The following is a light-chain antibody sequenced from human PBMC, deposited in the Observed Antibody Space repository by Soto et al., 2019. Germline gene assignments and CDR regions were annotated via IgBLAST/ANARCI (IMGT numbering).Light chain of an antibody. CDR3: AAWDDSLNGPV. Sequence: QAVVTQPPSVSEAPRQRVTISCSGSSSNIGNNAVNWYQQLPGKAPKLLIYYDDLLPSGVSDRFSGSKSGTSASLANSGLQSEDEADYYCAAWDDSLNGPVFGGGTKLTVL. V-gene: IGLV1-36*01. CDR2: YDD. J-gene: IGLJ3*02. CDR1: SSNIGNNA.